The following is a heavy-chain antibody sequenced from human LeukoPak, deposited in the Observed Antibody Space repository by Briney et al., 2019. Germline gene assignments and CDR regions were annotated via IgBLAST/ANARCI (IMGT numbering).Heavy chain of an antibody. CDR3: ARDYSTGDTVFGVVIMDRFDY. CDR2: IKHDGSEK. V-gene: IGHV3-7*01. Sequence: GGSLRLSCAASGFSFSYYWMSWIRQAPGTGLEWVANIKHDGSEKFYVDSVEGRFTISRDNAKNSLSLQMNSLRGEDTAVYYCARDYSTGDTVFGVVIMDRFDYWGQGTQVTVSS. J-gene: IGHJ4*02. D-gene: IGHD3-3*01. CDR1: GFSFSYYW.